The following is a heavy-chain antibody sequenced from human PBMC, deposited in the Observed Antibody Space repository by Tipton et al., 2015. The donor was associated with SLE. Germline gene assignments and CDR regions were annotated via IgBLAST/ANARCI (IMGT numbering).Heavy chain of an antibody. D-gene: IGHD2-2*02. V-gene: IGHV4-39*07. CDR3: ASWGYFRGANCYTGWIDP. CDR2: IYYSGTT. J-gene: IGHJ5*02. CDR1: GGSISRSTYH. Sequence: TLSLTCTVSGGSISRSTYHWGWIRQPPGKGLEWIGNIYYSGTTYYNLSLQSRVSISVDTSKNQFSLKLNSVTAADTAVYFCASWGYFRGANCYTGWIDPWGEGILVVLPS.